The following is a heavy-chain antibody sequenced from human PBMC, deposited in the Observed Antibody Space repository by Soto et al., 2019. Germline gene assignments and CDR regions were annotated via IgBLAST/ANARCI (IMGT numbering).Heavy chain of an antibody. Sequence: ASVKVSCKASGYTFTSYGISWVRQAPGQGLEWMGWISAYNGNTNYAQKLQGRVTMTTDTSTSTAYMELRSLRSDDTAVYYCAAAVADKYYFDYWGQGTLVTVSS. CDR2: ISAYNGNT. J-gene: IGHJ4*02. CDR3: AAAVADKYYFDY. D-gene: IGHD6-19*01. V-gene: IGHV1-18*01. CDR1: GYTFTSYG.